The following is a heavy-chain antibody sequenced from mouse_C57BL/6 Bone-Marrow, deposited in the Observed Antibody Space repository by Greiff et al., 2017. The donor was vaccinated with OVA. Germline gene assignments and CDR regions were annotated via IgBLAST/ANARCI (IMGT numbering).Heavy chain of an antibody. CDR3: ARTPHEYDGWFAY. Sequence: VQLQQSGPGLVQPSQSLSIPCPVSGFSLTSYGVHWVRQSPGKGLEWLGVIWSGGSTDYNAAFISRLSISKDNSKSQVFFKMNSLQADDTAIYYCARTPHEYDGWFAYWGKGTLVTVSA. CDR1: GFSLTSYG. D-gene: IGHD2-4*01. CDR2: IWSGGST. J-gene: IGHJ3*01. V-gene: IGHV2-2*01.